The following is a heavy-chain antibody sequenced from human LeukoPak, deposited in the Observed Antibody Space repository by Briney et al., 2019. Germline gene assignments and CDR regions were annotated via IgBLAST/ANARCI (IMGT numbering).Heavy chain of an antibody. Sequence: GGSLRLSCATSGFSFTDYPMNWVRQAPGKGLEWVGNIKQDGSEKRYADSVRGRFSISRDNAQTSLYLQMNSLRAEDTAVYYCARASDPWLQLTWGQGTLVTVSS. D-gene: IGHD5-24*01. V-gene: IGHV3-7*05. CDR3: ARASDPWLQLT. J-gene: IGHJ5*02. CDR1: GFSFTDYP. CDR2: IKQDGSEK.